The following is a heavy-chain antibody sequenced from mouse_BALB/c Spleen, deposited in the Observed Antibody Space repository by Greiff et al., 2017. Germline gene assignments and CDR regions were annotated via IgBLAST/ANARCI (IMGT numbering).Heavy chain of an antibody. J-gene: IGHJ1*01. CDR1: GYTFTSYW. V-gene: IGHV1-69*02. CDR2: IDPSDSYT. CDR3: ARARYYGSSYWYFDV. Sequence: QVQLQQPGAELVKPGASVKLSCKASGYTFTSYWMHWVKQRPGQGLEWIGEIDPSDSYTNYNQKFKGKATLTVDKSSSTAYMQLSSLTSEDSAVYYCARARYYGSSYWYFDVWGAGTTVTVSS. D-gene: IGHD1-1*01.